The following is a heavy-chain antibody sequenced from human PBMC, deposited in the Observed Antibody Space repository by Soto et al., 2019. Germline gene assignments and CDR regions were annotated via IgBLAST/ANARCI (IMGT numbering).Heavy chain of an antibody. CDR3: ASHPSLRGYCISTSCYGYYYGMDV. V-gene: IGHV1-69*12. J-gene: IGHJ6*02. CDR2: IIPIFGTA. D-gene: IGHD2-2*01. Sequence: QVQLVQSGAEVKKPGSSVKVSCKASGGTFSSYAISWVRQAPGQGLEWMGGIIPIFGTADYAQKFQGRVTTTADESSSTAYMELRSLRSEDTAVYYCASHPSLRGYCISTSCYGYYYGMDVWGQGTTVTGSS. CDR1: GGTFSSYA.